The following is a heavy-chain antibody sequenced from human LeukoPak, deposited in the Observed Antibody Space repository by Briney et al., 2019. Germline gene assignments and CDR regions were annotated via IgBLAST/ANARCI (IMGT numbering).Heavy chain of an antibody. CDR1: GGSISSGGYY. V-gene: IGHV4-30-2*01. J-gene: IGHJ4*02. CDR2: IYHSGST. Sequence: SQTLSLTCTVSGGSISSGGYYWRWIRQPPGKGLEWIGYIYHSGSTYYNPSLKSRVTISVDRSKNQFSLKLSSVTAADTAVYYCARDQGGSYEFDYWGQGTLVTVSS. D-gene: IGHD1-26*01. CDR3: ARDQGGSYEFDY.